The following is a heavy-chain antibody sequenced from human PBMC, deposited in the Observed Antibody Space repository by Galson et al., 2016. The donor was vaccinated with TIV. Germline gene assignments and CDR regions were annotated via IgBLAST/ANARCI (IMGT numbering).Heavy chain of an antibody. CDR3: ARDDERNAVNGGGGSYMDI. D-gene: IGHD2-8*01. Sequence: TLSLTCSVSGGSISRGVYYWSWIRQPAGKPLEWIGRIFTSGSLNYNPSFESRVTISMDTSRNQFSLTLTSVTAADTAVYYCARDDERNAVNGGGGSYMDIWGKGTTVTVSS. CDR1: GGSISRGVYY. CDR2: IFTSGSL. V-gene: IGHV4-61*02. J-gene: IGHJ6*03.